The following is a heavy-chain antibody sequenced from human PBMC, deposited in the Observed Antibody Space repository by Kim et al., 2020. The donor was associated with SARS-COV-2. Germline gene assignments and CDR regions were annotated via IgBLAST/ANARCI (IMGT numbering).Heavy chain of an antibody. D-gene: IGHD6-19*01. CDR3: AKGKQPPDSSGWYKNEFGNWFDP. CDR2: ISGSGGST. Sequence: GGSLRLSCAASGFTFSSYAMSWVRQAPGKGLEWVSAISGSGGSTYYADSVKGRFTISRDNSKNTLYLQMNSLRAEDTAVYYCAKGKQPPDSSGWYKNEFGNWFDPWGQGTLVTVSS. V-gene: IGHV3-23*01. CDR1: GFTFSSYA. J-gene: IGHJ5*02.